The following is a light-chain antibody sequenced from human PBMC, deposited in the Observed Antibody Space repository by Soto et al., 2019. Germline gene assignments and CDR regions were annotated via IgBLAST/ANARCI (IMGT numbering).Light chain of an antibody. J-gene: IGKJ1*01. CDR3: QQYYSTWG. CDR1: QSVLYSSNNKNY. Sequence: DIVMTQSPDSLAVSLGERATINCKSSQSVLYSSNNKNYLAWYQQKPGQPPKLLIYWASTRESGVPDRFSGSGSGTDFTLTISSLQAEDVAVYYCQQYYSTWGFGQGTKVEIK. CDR2: WAS. V-gene: IGKV4-1*01.